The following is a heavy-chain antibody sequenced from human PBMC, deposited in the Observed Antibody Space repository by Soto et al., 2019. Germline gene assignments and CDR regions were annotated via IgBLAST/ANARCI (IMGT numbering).Heavy chain of an antibody. Sequence: EVQLVESGGGLVKPGGSLRLSCAASGFTFSSYSMNWVRQAPGKGLEWVSSISSSSTYIYYADSVKGRFTISRDNAKNSRYLQMNSLRAEDTAVYYCATSTVAAEYFHHWGQGTLVSVSS. J-gene: IGHJ1*01. CDR1: GFTFSSYS. CDR3: ATSTVAAEYFHH. D-gene: IGHD2-15*01. CDR2: ISSSSTYI. V-gene: IGHV3-21*01.